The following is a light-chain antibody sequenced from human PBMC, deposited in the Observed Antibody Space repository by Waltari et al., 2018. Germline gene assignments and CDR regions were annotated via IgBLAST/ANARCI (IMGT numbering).Light chain of an antibody. J-gene: IGKJ3*01. Sequence: EIVLTQSPATLSLSPGERATLSCRASQSVSKYLAWYQQKPGQAPRLLIYDASNRATGIPARFSGGGSGTDVILTISSLEPEDFAVYYCQQRSTLPPFTFGPGTTLDI. CDR2: DAS. CDR1: QSVSKY. V-gene: IGKV3-11*01. CDR3: QQRSTLPPFT.